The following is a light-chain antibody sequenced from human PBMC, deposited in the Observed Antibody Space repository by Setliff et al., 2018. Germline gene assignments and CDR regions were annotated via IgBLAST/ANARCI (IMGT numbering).Light chain of an antibody. CDR2: EVN. CDR1: SSDIGGYKY. CDR3: SSYAGSNHFV. J-gene: IGLJ1*01. V-gene: IGLV2-8*01. Sequence: QSALTQPPSASGSPGQSVTISCTGTSSDIGGYKYVSWYQQHPGKAPKLMIYEVNKRPSGVPDRFSGSKSGNTASLTVSGLQAEDEADYYCSSYAGSNHFVFGTGTKGTVL.